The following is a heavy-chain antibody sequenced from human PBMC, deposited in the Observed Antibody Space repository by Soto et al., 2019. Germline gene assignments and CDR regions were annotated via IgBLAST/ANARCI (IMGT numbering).Heavy chain of an antibody. D-gene: IGHD1-1*01. V-gene: IGHV3-11*06. CDR1: GFSFSDYY. Sequence: QVQLVESGGGLVKPGGSLRLFCAASGFSFSDYYMIWIRQAPGKGLEWVSYISSSSYTNYADSVKGRFTISRDNAKNSLYLQMDSLRAEDTAVYYCARDWNDRGAVDVWGQGTTVTVSS. CDR3: ARDWNDRGAVDV. J-gene: IGHJ6*02. CDR2: ISSSSYT.